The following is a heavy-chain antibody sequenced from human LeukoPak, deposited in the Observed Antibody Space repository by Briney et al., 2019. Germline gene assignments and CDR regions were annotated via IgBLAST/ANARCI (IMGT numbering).Heavy chain of an antibody. Sequence: ASVKVSCKASGDTFSSHAISWVRQAPGQGLEWMGRIIPLLNIPHYAQKFLGRLTITADKSTTTAYMALNTLRSEDTAVYYCATDLGEDSSIWFDSWGQGTLVTVSS. CDR2: IIPLLNIP. CDR1: GDTFSSHA. CDR3: ATDLGEDSSIWFDS. D-gene: IGHD6-6*01. V-gene: IGHV1-69*04. J-gene: IGHJ5*01.